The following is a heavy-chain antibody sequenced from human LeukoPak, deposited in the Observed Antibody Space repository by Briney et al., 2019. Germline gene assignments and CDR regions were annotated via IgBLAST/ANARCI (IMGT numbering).Heavy chain of an antibody. CDR3: ARVVPPTDYGSGSYFWDPYYFDY. J-gene: IGHJ4*02. D-gene: IGHD3-10*01. Sequence: PGGSLRLSCAASGFTFSSYAMNWVRQAPGKGLEWVSAITGSGGRTYYADSVKGRFTISRDNSKNTLYLQMNSLRAEDTAVYCGARVVPPTDYGSGSYFWDPYYFDYWGQGTLVTVSS. V-gene: IGHV3-23*01. CDR1: GFTFSSYA. CDR2: ITGSGGRT.